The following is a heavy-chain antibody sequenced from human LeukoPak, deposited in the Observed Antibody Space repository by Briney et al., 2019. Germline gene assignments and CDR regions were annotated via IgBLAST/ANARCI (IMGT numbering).Heavy chain of an antibody. J-gene: IGHJ4*02. CDR1: GGSISSYY. CDR3: ARRRYTSGWLDY. V-gene: IGHV4-59*08. CDR2: IYYSGST. D-gene: IGHD3-22*01. Sequence: SETLSLTCTVSGGSISSYYWSWIRQPPGKGLEWIGYIYYSGSTNYNPSLKSRVTISVDTSKNQFSLKLSSVTAADTAVYYCARRRYTSGWLDYWGQGTLVTVSS.